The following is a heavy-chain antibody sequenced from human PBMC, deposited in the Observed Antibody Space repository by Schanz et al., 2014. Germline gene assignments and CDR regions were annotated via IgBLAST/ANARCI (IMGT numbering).Heavy chain of an antibody. V-gene: IGHV3-66*02. Sequence: EVQLVESGGGLVQPGGSLRLSCAASGFTVSNNYMSWVRQAPGKGLECVSIIYSDGSTYYVDSVKGRFTISRDNSKNTLYLQMNSLRPEDTAVYYCAKEGSIYWDRSVDYWGQGTLVTVSS. D-gene: IGHD1-26*01. CDR3: AKEGSIYWDRSVDY. CDR1: GFTVSNNY. J-gene: IGHJ4*02. CDR2: IYSDGST.